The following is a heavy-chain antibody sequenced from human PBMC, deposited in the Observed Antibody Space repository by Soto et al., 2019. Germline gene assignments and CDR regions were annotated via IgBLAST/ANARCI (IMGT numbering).Heavy chain of an antibody. Sequence: GGSLRLSCAASGFTFENYAMHWVRQAPGKGLEWVSGISWNSNTIAYADSVEGRFTISRDNAKNSLYLQMNSLRAEDTAFYYCAKDTGTNWGQGTLVTVSS. CDR3: AKDTGTN. V-gene: IGHV3-9*01. CDR1: GFTFENYA. J-gene: IGHJ4*02. CDR2: ISWNSNTI.